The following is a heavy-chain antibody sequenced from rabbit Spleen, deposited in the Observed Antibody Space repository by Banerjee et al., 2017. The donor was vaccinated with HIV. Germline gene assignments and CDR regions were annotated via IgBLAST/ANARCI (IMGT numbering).Heavy chain of an antibody. Sequence: QEQLEEYGGDLVQPGASLTLTCTASGVSFSNYNVMCWVRQAPGKGLEWIACIDTGSGDFTYYATRGESRFTTSTKASSTMVLQQTSLTAADATAYYCAGDDGSSFTTCSMDLWGPGTLVTVS. V-gene: IGHV1S45*01. CDR2: IDTGSGDFT. J-gene: IGHJ6*01. D-gene: IGHD8-1*01. CDR1: GVSFSNYNV. CDR3: AGDDGSSFTTCSMDL.